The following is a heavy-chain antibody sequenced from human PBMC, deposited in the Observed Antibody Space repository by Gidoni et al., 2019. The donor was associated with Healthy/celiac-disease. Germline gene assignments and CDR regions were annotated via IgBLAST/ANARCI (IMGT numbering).Heavy chain of an antibody. Sequence: QVQLQQLGAGLLKPSETLSLTCAVYGGSFSGYYWRWIRQPPGKWLDGSGEINHSGSTHYNPYIKSRVTISGETSKQQFSLKLSSVTAAETAVYYCARVAPKYDFWSGRLLGYMDVWGKGTTVTVSS. J-gene: IGHJ6*03. D-gene: IGHD3-3*01. CDR3: ARVAPKYDFWSGRLLGYMDV. V-gene: IGHV4-34*01. CDR2: INHSGST. CDR1: GGSFSGYY.